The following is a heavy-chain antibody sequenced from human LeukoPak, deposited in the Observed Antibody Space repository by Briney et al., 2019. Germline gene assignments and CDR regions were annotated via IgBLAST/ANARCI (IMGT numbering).Heavy chain of an antibody. V-gene: IGHV3-48*02. CDR2: IAGSSGPI. J-gene: IGHJ4*02. D-gene: IGHD2-8*01. CDR3: ARAIGVELDS. CDR1: GFTFSDYS. Sequence: PGGSLRLSCAASGFTFSDYSMNWVCQAPGKGLEWVSYIAGSSGPIYYADSVKGRFTISRDDAKKSLYLQMNSLRDEDTAVYYCARAIGVELDSWGQGTLVTVSS.